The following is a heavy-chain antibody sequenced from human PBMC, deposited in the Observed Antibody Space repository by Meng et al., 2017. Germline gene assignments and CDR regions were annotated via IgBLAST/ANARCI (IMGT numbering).Heavy chain of an antibody. Sequence: GGSLRLSCAASGFTVSSNYMSWVRQAPGKGLEWFSVIYSGGSTYYADSVKGRFTISRDNSKNTLYLQMNSLRAEDTAVYYCARGGSSGYYPSPRYWGQGTLVTVSS. CDR1: GFTVSSNY. CDR3: ARGGSSGYYPSPRY. D-gene: IGHD3-22*01. CDR2: IYSGGST. V-gene: IGHV3-53*01. J-gene: IGHJ4*02.